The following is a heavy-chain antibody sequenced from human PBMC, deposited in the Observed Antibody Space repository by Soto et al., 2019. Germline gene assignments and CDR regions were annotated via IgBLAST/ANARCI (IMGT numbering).Heavy chain of an antibody. CDR1: GYSFTSYW. J-gene: IGHJ3*02. CDR2: IYPGDSDT. V-gene: IGHV5-51*01. CDR3: ARIYCSGGSCYQQHDAFDI. Sequence: GESLKISCKGSGYSFTSYWIGWVRQMPGKGLEWMGIIYPGDSDTRYSPSFQGQVTISADKSISTAYLQWSSLKASDTAMYYCARIYCSGGSCYQQHDAFDIWGQGTMVTVSS. D-gene: IGHD2-15*01.